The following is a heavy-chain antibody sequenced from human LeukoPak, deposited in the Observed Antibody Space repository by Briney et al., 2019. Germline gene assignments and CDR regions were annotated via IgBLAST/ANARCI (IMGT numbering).Heavy chain of an antibody. D-gene: IGHD3-10*01. CDR2: ISYDGSNK. J-gene: IGHJ4*02. V-gene: IGHV3-30*01. CDR1: GFTFSSYA. Sequence: GGSLRLSCAASGFTFSSYAMHWVRQAPGKGLEWVAVISYDGSNKYYADSVKGRFTISRDNSKNTLYLQMNSLRAEDTAVYYCASGRGGVGYWGQGTLVTVSS. CDR3: ASGRGGVGY.